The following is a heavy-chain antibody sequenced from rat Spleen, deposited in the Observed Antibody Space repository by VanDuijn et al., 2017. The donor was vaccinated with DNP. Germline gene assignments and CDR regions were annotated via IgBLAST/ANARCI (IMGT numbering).Heavy chain of an antibody. D-gene: IGHD5-1*01. CDR1: GFTFSAYY. J-gene: IGHJ2*01. V-gene: IGHV5-25*01. CDR3: ARRWEEDYFDY. CDR2: IGSPAYAP. Sequence: EVQLVESGGGLVQPGRSLKLSCAASGFTFSAYYVAWVRQAPAKGLEWVAYIGSPAYAPYYGDSVKGRFTISRDNAKSTLYLQMDSLRSEDTATYYCARRWEEDYFDYWGQGVMVTVSS.